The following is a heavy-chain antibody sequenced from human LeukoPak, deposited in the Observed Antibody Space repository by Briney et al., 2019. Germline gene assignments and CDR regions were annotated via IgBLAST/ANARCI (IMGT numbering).Heavy chain of an antibody. Sequence: GGSLRLSCAASGFTFSSYAMHWVRQAPGKGLEWVAVISYDGSNKYYADSVKGRFTISRDNSKNTLYLQMNSLRAEDTAVYYRARGRAGLDYWGQGTLVTVSS. CDR1: GFTFSSYA. J-gene: IGHJ4*02. CDR3: ARGRAGLDY. V-gene: IGHV3-30-3*01. CDR2: ISYDGSNK.